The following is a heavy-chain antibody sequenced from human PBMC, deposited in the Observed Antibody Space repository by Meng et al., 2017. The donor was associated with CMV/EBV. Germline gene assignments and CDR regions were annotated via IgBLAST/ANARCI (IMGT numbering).Heavy chain of an antibody. CDR2: INHSGST. CDR3: ARGGPITIFGVATNWFDP. Sequence: SETLSLTCAVYGGSFSGYYWSWIRQPPGKGLEWIGEINHSGSTNYNPSLKSRVTISVDTSKNQFSLKLSSVTAADTAVYYCARGGPITIFGVATNWFDPWGQGTLVTVSS. CDR1: GGSFSGYY. D-gene: IGHD3-3*01. J-gene: IGHJ5*02. V-gene: IGHV4-34*01.